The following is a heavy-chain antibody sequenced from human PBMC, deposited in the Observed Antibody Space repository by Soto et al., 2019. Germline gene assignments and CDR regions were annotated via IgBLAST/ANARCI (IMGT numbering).Heavy chain of an antibody. CDR3: ARDRVGRVRGVAAFDI. CDR2: ITPYNGNT. J-gene: IGHJ3*02. D-gene: IGHD3-10*01. V-gene: IGHV1-45*02. Sequence: SVKVSCKASGYTFTYRYLHWVRQAPGQGLEWMGWITPYNGNTNYAQKLQGRVTMTTDTSTSTAYMELRSLRSDDTAVYYCARDRVGRVRGVAAFDIWGQGTMVTVSS. CDR1: GYTFTYRY.